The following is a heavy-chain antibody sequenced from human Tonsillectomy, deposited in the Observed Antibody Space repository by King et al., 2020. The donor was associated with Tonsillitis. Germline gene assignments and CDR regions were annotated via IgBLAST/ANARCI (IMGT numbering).Heavy chain of an antibody. CDR1: GGSISSNY. J-gene: IGHJ4*02. CDR3: ARDKGDYDSSGYD. Sequence: VQLQESGPGLVKPSETLSLTCTVSGGSISSNYWTWIRQPPGKRLEWIGYIYDSGTTNYNPSLESRVPISVDTSKNQFSLKLSSESATDTAVYYCARDKGDYDSSGYDWGQGTLVTVSS. CDR2: IYDSGTT. V-gene: IGHV4-59*01. D-gene: IGHD3-22*01.